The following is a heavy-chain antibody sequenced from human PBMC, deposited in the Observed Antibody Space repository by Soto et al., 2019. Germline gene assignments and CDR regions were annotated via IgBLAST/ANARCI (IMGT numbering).Heavy chain of an antibody. V-gene: IGHV3-15*07. J-gene: IGHJ4*02. Sequence: EVQLVESGGGLVKPGGSLRLSCAASGFTFSNAWMNWVRQAPGKGPEWVGRIKSKTDGGTIDYAAPVKGRFTISRDDAKNTLYLQMNSLKTEDTAVYYCTTGGYYDSSGPGWGQGTLVTVSS. CDR3: TTGGYYDSSGPG. D-gene: IGHD3-22*01. CDR2: IKSKTDGGTI. CDR1: GFTFSNAW.